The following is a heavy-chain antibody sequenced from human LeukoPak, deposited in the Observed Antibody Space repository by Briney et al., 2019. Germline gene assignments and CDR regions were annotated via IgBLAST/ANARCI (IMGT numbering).Heavy chain of an antibody. Sequence: SQTLSLTCAISGDSVSSNSDIWNWIRQSPSRGLEWLGRTYYRSKWYHDYAVSLKSRITINPDTSKNQFSLQLNSVTPEDTAVYYCAREEGSGWHFNWFDPWGQGTLVTVSS. CDR1: GDSVSSNSDI. V-gene: IGHV6-1*01. J-gene: IGHJ5*02. CDR3: AREEGSGWHFNWFDP. D-gene: IGHD6-19*01. CDR2: TYYRSKWYH.